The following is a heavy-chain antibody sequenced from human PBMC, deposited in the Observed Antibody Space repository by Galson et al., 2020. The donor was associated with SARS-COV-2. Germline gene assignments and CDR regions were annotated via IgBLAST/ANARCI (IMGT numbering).Heavy chain of an antibody. V-gene: IGHV4-34*01. CDR3: ARVRAYGHQSKWGWFDP. D-gene: IGHD4-17*01. CDR2: INHSGST. Sequence: SETLSLTCAVYGGSFSGYYWSWIRQPPGKGLEWIGEINHSGSTNYNPSLKSRVTISVDTSKNQFSLKLSSVTAADTAVYYCARVRAYGHQSKWGWFDPWGQGTLVTVSS. CDR1: GGSFSGYY. J-gene: IGHJ5*02.